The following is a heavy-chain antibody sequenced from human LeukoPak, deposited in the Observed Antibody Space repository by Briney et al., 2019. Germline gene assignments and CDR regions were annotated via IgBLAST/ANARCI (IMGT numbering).Heavy chain of an antibody. CDR3: AISVVGADLDY. CDR2: ISSSSSYI. D-gene: IGHD1-26*01. CDR1: GFTFSSYS. Sequence: GVSLRLSCAASGFTFSSYSMNWVRQAPGKGLEWVSSISSSSSYIYYADSVKGRFTISRDNAKNSLYLQMNSLRAEDTAVYYCAISVVGADLDYWGQGTLVTVSS. J-gene: IGHJ4*02. V-gene: IGHV3-21*01.